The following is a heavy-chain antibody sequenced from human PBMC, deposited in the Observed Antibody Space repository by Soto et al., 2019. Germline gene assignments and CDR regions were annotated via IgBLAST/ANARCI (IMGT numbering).Heavy chain of an antibody. CDR1: GGSISSSNW. CDR3: ARTYCSSTSCYYYYYGMDV. V-gene: IGHV4-4*02. J-gene: IGHJ6*02. D-gene: IGHD2-2*01. CDR2: IYHSGST. Sequence: VQLQESGPGLVKPSGTLSLTCAVSGGSISSSNWWSWVRQPPGKGLEWIGEIYHSGSTNYNPSLKSRVTISVDKSKNQFSLKLSSVTAADTAVYYCARTYCSSTSCYYYYYGMDVWGQGTTVTVSS.